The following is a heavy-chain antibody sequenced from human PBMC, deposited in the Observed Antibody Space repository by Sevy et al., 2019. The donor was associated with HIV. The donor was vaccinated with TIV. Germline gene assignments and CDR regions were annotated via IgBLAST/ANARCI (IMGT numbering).Heavy chain of an antibody. D-gene: IGHD3-9*01. CDR1: GFTFNFYA. CDR3: AKEDDNSWFDT. V-gene: IGHV3-23*01. CDR2: ITGSGSST. Sequence: GGSLRLSCAASGFTFNFYAMTWVRQAPGKGLEWVSSITGSGSSTYYADFVKGRFTISRDNSKNTLYLQMNSLRAEDTAVYYCAKEDDNSWFDTWGQGTLVTVSS. J-gene: IGHJ5*02.